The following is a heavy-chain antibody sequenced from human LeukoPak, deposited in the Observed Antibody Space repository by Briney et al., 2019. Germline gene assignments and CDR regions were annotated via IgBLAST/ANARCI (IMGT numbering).Heavy chain of an antibody. Sequence: GGSLRLSCAASGITFSNSGMHWVRQAPGKGLEWVAVISNDATKKYYADSVKGRFTISRNNSKNTMYLQMNSLRDEDTAVYCCAKGDSGSADYWGQGTLVTVPS. CDR1: GITFSNSG. V-gene: IGHV3-30*18. J-gene: IGHJ4*02. D-gene: IGHD6-19*01. CDR2: ISNDATKK. CDR3: AKGDSGSADY.